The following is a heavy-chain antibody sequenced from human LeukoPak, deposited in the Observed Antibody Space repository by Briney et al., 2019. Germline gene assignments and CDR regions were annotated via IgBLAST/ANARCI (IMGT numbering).Heavy chain of an antibody. CDR2: ISSSSSYI. CDR1: GFTFSSYS. J-gene: IGHJ4*02. D-gene: IGHD3-16*02. CDR3: ARDPGDDYVWGSYRYTDYFDY. V-gene: IGHV3-21*01. Sequence: GGSLRLSCAASGFTFSSYSMNWVRQAPGKGLEWVSSISSSSSYIYYADSVKGRFTISRDNAKNSLYLQMNSLRAEDTAVYYCARDPGDDYVWGSYRYTDYFDYWGQGTLVTVS.